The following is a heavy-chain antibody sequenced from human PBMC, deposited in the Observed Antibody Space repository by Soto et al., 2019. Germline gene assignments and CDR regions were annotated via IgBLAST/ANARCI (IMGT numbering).Heavy chain of an antibody. V-gene: IGHV3-23*01. D-gene: IGHD6-19*01. CDR1: GFTFSSYS. CDR3: ASRSSGWYFDY. Sequence: GGSLRLSCAASGFTFSSYSMNWVRQAPGKGLEWVSFISSSGSSTYYADSVKGRFTISRDNSKNTLYLQMNSLRAEDTAVYYCASRSSGWYFDYWGQGTLVTVSS. CDR2: ISSSGSST. J-gene: IGHJ4*02.